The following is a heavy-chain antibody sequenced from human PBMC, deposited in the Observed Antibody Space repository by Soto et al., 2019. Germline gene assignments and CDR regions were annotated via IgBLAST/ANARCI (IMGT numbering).Heavy chain of an antibody. V-gene: IGHV4-30-2*01. J-gene: IGHJ4*02. Sequence: TLSLTCGVSGGSLSGATYSWNWIRQTPGKGLEWIGYIFPSGTTYYNPSLRSRVTISIDVSKNRFSLSLRSLTAADTAVYYCARSREFDYWSQGTLVTVSS. CDR2: IFPSGTT. CDR3: ARSREFDY. CDR1: GGSLSGATYS.